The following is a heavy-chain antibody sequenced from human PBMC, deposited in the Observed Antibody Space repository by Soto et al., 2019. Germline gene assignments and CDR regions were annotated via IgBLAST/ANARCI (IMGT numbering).Heavy chain of an antibody. CDR3: ASRTVPVLDY. Sequence: PGGSLRLSCVVSGFTFRNYAMTWVRQAPGKGLEWVSSISNSGSNTYYADAVKGRFTISRDNSKNTVFLQMSSLRVDDTAVYYCASRTVPVLDYWGQGLQVTVSS. J-gene: IGHJ4*02. D-gene: IGHD4-17*01. CDR1: GFTFRNYA. V-gene: IGHV3-23*01. CDR2: ISNSGSNT.